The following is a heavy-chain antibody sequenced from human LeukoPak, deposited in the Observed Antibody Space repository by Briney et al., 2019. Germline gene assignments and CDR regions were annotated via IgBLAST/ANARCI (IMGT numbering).Heavy chain of an antibody. Sequence: GGSLRLSCAASGFTFSNYGMHWVRQAPGKGLEWVAVISYDGSNKYYADSVKGRFTISRDNSKNTLYLQMNSLRAEDTAVYYCAKDPRLYSSSFYYGMDVWGQGTTVTVSS. V-gene: IGHV3-30*18. J-gene: IGHJ6*02. CDR2: ISYDGSNK. CDR3: AKDPRLYSSSFYYGMDV. CDR1: GFTFSNYG. D-gene: IGHD6-13*01.